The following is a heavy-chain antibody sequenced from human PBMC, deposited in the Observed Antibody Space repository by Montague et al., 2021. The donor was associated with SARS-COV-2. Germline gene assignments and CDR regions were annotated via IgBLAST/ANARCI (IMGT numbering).Heavy chain of an antibody. CDR1: GDSISRYY. CDR3: ARAIWHLDV. Sequence: SDTLSLTRSVSGDSISRYYWSWIRQSDGKGLEWIGRIYTGGYVNXNPALQSRVSMSVDTSKSQVSLNVTSVTAADTAVYYCARAIWHLDVWGRGILVTVSS. CDR2: IYTGGYV. J-gene: IGHJ2*01. V-gene: IGHV4-4*07.